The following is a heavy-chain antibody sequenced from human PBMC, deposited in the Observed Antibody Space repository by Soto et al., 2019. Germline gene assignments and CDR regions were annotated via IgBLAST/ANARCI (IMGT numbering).Heavy chain of an antibody. V-gene: IGHV3-74*03. Sequence: GWSLRLSCAASGFTFSNFWMHWVRQAPGKGLVWVSRIYSDGSGPMYADSVKGRFTISRDNAKSTLYLQMNSLRAEDTAVYYCATLNSFGSDYWGRGILVTVCS. CDR2: IYSDGSGP. J-gene: IGHJ4*02. CDR1: GFTFSNFW. D-gene: IGHD5-18*01. CDR3: ATLNSFGSDY.